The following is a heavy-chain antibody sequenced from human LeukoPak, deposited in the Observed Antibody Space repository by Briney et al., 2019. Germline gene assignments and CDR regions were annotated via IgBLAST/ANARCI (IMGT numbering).Heavy chain of an antibody. V-gene: IGHV3-23*01. D-gene: IGHD1-1*01. CDR1: GFTFSSYA. CDR2: VRVSGET. J-gene: IGHJ4*02. CDR3: AKGTGDAGYYFDN. Sequence: GGSLRLSCAASGFTFSSYAMNWVRQAPGKGLEWVSAVRVSGETYYADSVKGRFTISRDSSDNTVYLQMSGLRAEDTAVYHCAKGTGDAGYYFDNWGQGTLVTVSS.